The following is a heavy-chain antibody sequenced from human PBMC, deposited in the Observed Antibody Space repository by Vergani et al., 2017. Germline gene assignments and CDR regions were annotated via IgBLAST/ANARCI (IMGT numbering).Heavy chain of an antibody. Sequence: QVQLVESAGGVVQPGGSLRLSCAASGFTFSNFGMHWIRQPPGKGLEWLAYIGKDGINIRYSDAVKGRFTVSRDDSKDILYLQMDSLRSEDTALYYCAEYLRDSTAGLPDSWGPGTLVIVSS. D-gene: IGHD2-21*02. CDR1: GFTFSNFG. J-gene: IGHJ4*02. CDR2: IGKDGINI. V-gene: IGHV3-30*02. CDR3: AEYLRDSTAGLPDS.